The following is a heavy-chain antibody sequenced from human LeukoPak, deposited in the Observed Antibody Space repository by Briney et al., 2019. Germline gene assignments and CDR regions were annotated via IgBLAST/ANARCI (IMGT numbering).Heavy chain of an antibody. CDR1: GFTFSSYS. CDR2: ISSSGSTI. Sequence: GGSLRLSCAASGFTFSSYSMKWVRQAPRKGLEWVSYISSSGSTIYYAESVKGRFTISRDNAKNSLYLQVNSLRAEDTAVYYCARGRGYSYDTDYWGQGTLVTVSS. CDR3: ARGRGYSYDTDY. D-gene: IGHD5-18*01. V-gene: IGHV3-48*01. J-gene: IGHJ4*02.